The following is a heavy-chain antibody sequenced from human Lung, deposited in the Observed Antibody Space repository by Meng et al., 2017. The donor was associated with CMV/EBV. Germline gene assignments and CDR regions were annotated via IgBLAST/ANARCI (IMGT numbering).Heavy chain of an antibody. CDR1: GFNFSTYS. V-gene: IGHV3-21*01. Sequence: GESLKISCEASGFNFSTYSLNWVRQAPGKGLEWVAFISRSTHYIYYADSVKARFTISRDTAKNSVYLQMNSLRAEDTAVYYCARDDGSGNVYDFYYGMDVWXQGTTVXVSS. CDR2: ISRSTHYI. CDR3: ARDDGSGNVYDFYYGMDV. J-gene: IGHJ6*02. D-gene: IGHD3-10*01.